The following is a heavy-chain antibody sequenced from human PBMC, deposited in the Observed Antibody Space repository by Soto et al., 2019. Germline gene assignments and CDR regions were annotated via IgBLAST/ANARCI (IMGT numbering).Heavy chain of an antibody. D-gene: IGHD3-10*01. J-gene: IGHJ6*02. CDR1: GDTFSSYS. CDR3: AANSLGGGSQGDV. CDR2: IVPIFGTT. Sequence: ASVKVSCKASGDTFSSYSISWVRQAPGQGLERMGGIVPIFGTTVYAPRLQGRVTITADGPTSTSYMVLSGLRFEDTAIYYCAANSLGGGSQGDVWGQGTTVTVSS. V-gene: IGHV1-69*13.